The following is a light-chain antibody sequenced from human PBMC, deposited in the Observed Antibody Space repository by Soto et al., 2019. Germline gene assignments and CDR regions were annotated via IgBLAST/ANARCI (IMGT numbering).Light chain of an antibody. J-gene: IGKJ1*01. Sequence: EIVMTQSPATLSVSPGERATLSCRASQSVSSKLAWYQQKPGQAPRLLIYGASTRATGIPARFSGSRSGTEFTLTISSLQSEDSALYYCQQYNDWPPVTFGQGTKVEIK. CDR3: QQYNDWPPVT. CDR2: GAS. V-gene: IGKV3-15*01. CDR1: QSVSSK.